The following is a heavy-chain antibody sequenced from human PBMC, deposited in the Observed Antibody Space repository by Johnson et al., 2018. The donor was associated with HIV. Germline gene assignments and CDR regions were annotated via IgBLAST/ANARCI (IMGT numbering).Heavy chain of an antibody. Sequence: QVQLVESGGGVVQPGGSLRLSCAASGVTISSFGMHWVRQAPGKGLDWVAVISYEGSNKYYADSVEGRFTSSSDNSKNTLHLQMNRLRAEDTAVYYCAKCIWGSSLIDAFDIWGQGTMVTVSS. D-gene: IGHD6-13*01. CDR3: AKCIWGSSLIDAFDI. J-gene: IGHJ3*02. CDR2: ISYEGSNK. CDR1: GVTISSFG. V-gene: IGHV3-30*19.